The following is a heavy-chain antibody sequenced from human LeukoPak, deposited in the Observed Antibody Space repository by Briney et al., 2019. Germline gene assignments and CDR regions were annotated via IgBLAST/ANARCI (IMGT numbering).Heavy chain of an antibody. D-gene: IGHD6-6*01. CDR2: INPNSGGT. CDR3: ARAGLAARRWFDP. J-gene: IGHJ5*02. V-gene: IGHV1-2*02. Sequence: ASVKVSCKASGYTFTGYYMHWVRQAPGQGLEWMGWINPNSGGTNYAQKFQGRVTMTRDTAISTAYMELSRLRSDDTAVYYCARAGLAARRWFDPWGQGTLVTVSS. CDR1: GYTFTGYY.